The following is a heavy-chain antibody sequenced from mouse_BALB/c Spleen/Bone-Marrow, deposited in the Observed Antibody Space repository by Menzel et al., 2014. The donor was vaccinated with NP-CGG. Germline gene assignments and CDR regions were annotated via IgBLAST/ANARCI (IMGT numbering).Heavy chain of an antibody. CDR2: INPESSTI. CDR1: GFDFSRYW. D-gene: IGHD1-1*01. Sequence: DVKLVESGGGLVQPGGSLKLSCAASGFDFSRYWMSWVRQAPGKGLEWIGEINPESSTINYTPSLKDKFIISRDNAKNTLYLRLNKVRSEDTALYYCARLDYYGYLNYCGQGTTLTVSS. V-gene: IGHV4-1*02. J-gene: IGHJ2*01. CDR3: ARLDYYGYLNY.